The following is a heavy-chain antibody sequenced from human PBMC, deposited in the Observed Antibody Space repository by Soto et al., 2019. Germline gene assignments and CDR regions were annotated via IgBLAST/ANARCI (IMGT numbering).Heavy chain of an antibody. CDR2: VNAANGDT. D-gene: IGHD6-13*01. V-gene: IGHV1-3*01. J-gene: IGHJ5*02. CDR3: VRRHVSATGIDWFDP. Sequence: ASVKVSCKASGYTFTSYGIHWVRQAPGQRLEWMGWVNAANGDTKYSPKFQGRVTITRDTSASTAYMELSSLRSEDTAVYYCVRRHVSATGIDWFDPWGQGTLVTVSS. CDR1: GYTFTSYG.